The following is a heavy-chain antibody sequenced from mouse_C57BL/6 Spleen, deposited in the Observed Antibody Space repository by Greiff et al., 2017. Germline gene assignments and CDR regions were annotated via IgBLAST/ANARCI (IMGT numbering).Heavy chain of an antibody. CDR2: IDPSDSYT. CDR1: GYTFTSYW. CDR3: SSYYYGSSSYFDV. J-gene: IGHJ1*03. V-gene: IGHV1-69*01. Sequence: VQLQQPGAELVMPGASVKLSCKASGYTFTSYWMHWVKQRPGQGLEWIGEIDPSDSYTNYNQKFKGKSTLTVDKSSSTAYMQLSSLTSEDSAVYYFSSYYYGSSSYFDVWGTGTTVTVSS. D-gene: IGHD1-1*01.